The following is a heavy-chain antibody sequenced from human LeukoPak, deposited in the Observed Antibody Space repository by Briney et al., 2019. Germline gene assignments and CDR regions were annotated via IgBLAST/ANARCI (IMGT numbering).Heavy chain of an antibody. V-gene: IGHV3-9*01. J-gene: IGHJ5*02. Sequence: GGSLRLSCAASGFTFDDYAMHWVRQAPGKGLEWVSGISWNSGSIGYADSVKGRFTISRDNAKNSLYLQMNSLRAEDTALYYCAKVRAAVPNSNWFDPWGQGTLVTVSS. CDR3: AKVRAAVPNSNWFDP. CDR1: GFTFDDYA. D-gene: IGHD2-15*01. CDR2: ISWNSGSI.